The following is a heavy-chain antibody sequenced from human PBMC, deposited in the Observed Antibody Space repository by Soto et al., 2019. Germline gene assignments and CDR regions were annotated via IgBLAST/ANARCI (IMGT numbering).Heavy chain of an antibody. D-gene: IGHD6-19*01. CDR3: ARKVYSSGPRRLDY. V-gene: IGHV1-18*01. Sequence: ASVKVSCKASGYTFTSYGISWVRQAPGQGLEWRGWISAYNGNTNYAQKLQGRVTMTTDTSTSTAYMELRSLRSDDTAVYYCARKVYSSGPRRLDYWGQGTLVTVSS. CDR2: ISAYNGNT. CDR1: GYTFTSYG. J-gene: IGHJ4*02.